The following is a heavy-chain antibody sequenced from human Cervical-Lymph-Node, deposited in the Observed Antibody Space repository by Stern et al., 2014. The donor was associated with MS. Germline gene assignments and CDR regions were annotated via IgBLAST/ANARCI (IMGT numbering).Heavy chain of an antibody. V-gene: IGHV2-5*02. D-gene: IGHD5-18*01. J-gene: IGHJ4*02. CDR1: GFSLSTSGVG. CDR3: ARSPPTATDSTIVTAYCFDY. Sequence: QVTLKESGPTLVRPTQTLTLTCSFSGFSLSTSGVGVGWIRQPPGKALEWLALIYWAAETRYSPSLKSRLTISKDTSKNQVVLTVTNMDPVDTATYFCARSPPTATDSTIVTAYCFDYWGQGTLVTVAS. CDR2: IYWAAET.